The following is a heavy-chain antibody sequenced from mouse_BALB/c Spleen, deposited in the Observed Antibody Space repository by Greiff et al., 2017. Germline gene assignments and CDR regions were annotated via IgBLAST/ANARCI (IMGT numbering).Heavy chain of an antibody. D-gene: IGHD1-1*01. Sequence: EVQRVESGGGLVQPGGSRKLSCAASGFTFSSFGMHWVRQAPEKGLEWVAYISSGSSTIYYADTVKGRFTISRDNPKNTLFLQMTSLRSEDTAMYYCARNYYGSSYWYFDVWGAGTTVTVSS. CDR3: ARNYYGSSYWYFDV. CDR1: GFTFSSFG. V-gene: IGHV5-17*02. J-gene: IGHJ1*01. CDR2: ISSGSSTI.